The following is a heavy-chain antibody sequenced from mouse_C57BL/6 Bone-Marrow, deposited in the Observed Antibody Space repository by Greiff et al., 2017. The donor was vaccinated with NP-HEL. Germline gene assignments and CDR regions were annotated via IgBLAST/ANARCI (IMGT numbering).Heavy chain of an antibody. D-gene: IGHD1-1*01. V-gene: IGHV1-55*01. J-gene: IGHJ1*03. CDR2: IYPGSGST. Sequence: QVQLQQPGAELVKPGASVKMSCKASGYTFTSYWITWVKQRPGQGLEWIGDIYPGSGSTNYNEKFKSKATLTVDTSSSTAYMQLSSLTSEDSAVYYGARCVITTVVVPFWYFDVWGTGTTVTVSA. CDR1: GYTFTSYW. CDR3: ARCVITTVVVPFWYFDV.